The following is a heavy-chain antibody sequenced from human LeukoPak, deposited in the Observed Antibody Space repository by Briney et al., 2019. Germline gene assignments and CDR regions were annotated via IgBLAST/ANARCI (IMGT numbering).Heavy chain of an antibody. J-gene: IGHJ6*03. CDR1: AYTFTGYY. CDR3: ARDRVMITFGGVIRPLSWPYYYYMDV. Sequence: ASVTVCCNAAAYTFTGYYMHWLRQAPGQGLERMGWINPNSGGTNYAQKFQGRVTMTRDTSISTAYMELSRLRSDDTAVYYCARDRVMITFGGVIRPLSWPYYYYMDVWGKGTTVTVSS. D-gene: IGHD3-16*02. CDR2: INPNSGGT. V-gene: IGHV1-2*02.